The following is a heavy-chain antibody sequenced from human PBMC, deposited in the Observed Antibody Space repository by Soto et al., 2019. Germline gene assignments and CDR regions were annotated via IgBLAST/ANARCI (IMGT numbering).Heavy chain of an antibody. CDR1: GYTFTSYG. CDR2: ISAYNGNT. V-gene: IGHV1-18*01. J-gene: IGHJ6*02. Sequence: ASVKVSCKASGYTFTSYGISWVRQAPGQGLEWMGWISAYNGNTNYAQKLQGRVTMTTDTSTSTAYMELRSLRSDDTAVYYCARDTDDILPGNYYYGMDVWGQGTTVTVS. CDR3: ARDTDDILPGNYYYGMDV. D-gene: IGHD3-9*01.